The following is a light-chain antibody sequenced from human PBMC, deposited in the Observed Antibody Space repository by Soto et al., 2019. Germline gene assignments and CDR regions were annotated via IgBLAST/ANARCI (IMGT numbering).Light chain of an antibody. CDR3: GTWDNSLSAV. J-gene: IGLJ2*01. Sequence: QSVLTQPASVAAAPGPKVTISCSGSSSNVGSNYVYWYQQLPGTARKILIYDNGKRSSGIADRFSGSQSGPSATLGITGLQTGDEADYYCGTWDNSLSAVFGGGTKVTVL. CDR2: DNG. CDR1: SSNVGSNY. V-gene: IGLV1-51*01.